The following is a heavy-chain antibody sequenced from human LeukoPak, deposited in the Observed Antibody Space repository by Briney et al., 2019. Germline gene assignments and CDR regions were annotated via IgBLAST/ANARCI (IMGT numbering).Heavy chain of an antibody. CDR3: ARGPYCSGGTCYSQYFDY. D-gene: IGHD2-15*01. V-gene: IGHV1-18*01. Sequence: ASVKVSCTASGYTFTSYGISWVRQAPGQGLEWMGWISGYNGNTHYAQNLQGRVTMTTDTSTSTAYMELRSLRSDDTAVYYCARGPYCSGGTCYSQYFDYWGQGTLVTVSS. CDR2: ISGYNGNT. J-gene: IGHJ4*02. CDR1: GYTFTSYG.